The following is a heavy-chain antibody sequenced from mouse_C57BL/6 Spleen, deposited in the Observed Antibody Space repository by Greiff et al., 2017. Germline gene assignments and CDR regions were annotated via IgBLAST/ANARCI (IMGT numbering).Heavy chain of an antibody. D-gene: IGHD1-1*01. CDR3: ARGDTTVVATPFGY. CDR2: INPSSGYT. J-gene: IGHJ2*01. CDR1: GYTFTSYT. Sequence: QVQLKQSGAELVRPGASVKMSCKASGYTFTSYTMHWVKQRPGQGLEWIGYINPSSGYTKYNQKFKDKATLTADKSSSTAYMQLSSLTSEDSAVYYCARGDTTVVATPFGYWGQGTTLTVSS. V-gene: IGHV1-4*01.